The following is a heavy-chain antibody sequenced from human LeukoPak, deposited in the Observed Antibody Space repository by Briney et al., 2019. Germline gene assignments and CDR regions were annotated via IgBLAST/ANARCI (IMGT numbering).Heavy chain of an antibody. CDR2: ISYDGSNK. D-gene: IGHD2-2*01. Sequence: QPGRSLRLSCAASGFTFSSYAMHWVRQAPGKGLEWVAVISYDGSNKYYADSVKGRSTISRDNSKNTLYLQMNSLRAEDTAVYYCARDIVVVPAAFGMSLAFDIWGQGTMVTVSS. CDR1: GFTFSSYA. CDR3: ARDIVVVPAAFGMSLAFDI. V-gene: IGHV3-30-3*01. J-gene: IGHJ3*02.